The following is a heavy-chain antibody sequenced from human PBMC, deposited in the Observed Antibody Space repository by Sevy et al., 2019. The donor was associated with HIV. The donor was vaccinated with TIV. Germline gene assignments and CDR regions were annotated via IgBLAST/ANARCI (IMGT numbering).Heavy chain of an antibody. CDR3: TRGSGIDYYEKGMDL. Sequence: GESLKISCAVSGSSFESFAMNWVRQAPGKGLEWVAYISKSSSYIYYADSVKGRFTISRDNAKNSLFLQMNSLGAEDTAIYYCTRGSGIDYYEKGMDLWGQGTTVTVSS. D-gene: IGHD3-10*01. J-gene: IGHJ6*02. CDR2: ISKSSSYI. CDR1: GSSFESFA. V-gene: IGHV3-21*04.